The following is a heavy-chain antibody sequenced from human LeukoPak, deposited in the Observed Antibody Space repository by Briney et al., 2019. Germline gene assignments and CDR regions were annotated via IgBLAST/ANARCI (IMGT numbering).Heavy chain of an antibody. V-gene: IGHV6-1*01. CDR2: TYYRSKWYD. CDR1: GDSVSSNRSA. Sequence: SQTLSLTCAISGDSVSSNRSAWNWIRQSPSRGLEWLGRTYYRSKWYDDYALSVKSRVTINPDTSKNQFSLHLNSVTAADTAVYYCARLGDGDNLRYFDYWGQGTLVTVSS. CDR3: ARLGDGDNLRYFDY. J-gene: IGHJ4*02. D-gene: IGHD5-24*01.